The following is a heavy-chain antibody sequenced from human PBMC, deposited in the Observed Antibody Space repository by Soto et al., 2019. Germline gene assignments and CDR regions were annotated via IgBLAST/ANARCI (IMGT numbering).Heavy chain of an antibody. V-gene: IGHV3-30*03. Sequence: QVQLVESGGGVVRPGGSLRLSCAGAGFPFNRYSFHWVRQPPGPGLEWLAVISYDDVNKYYADSVKGRFFISADNSKNTVFLQLNGLRVEETAVYFCLRGMYHSSGNWFDPWGQGTLVSVSS. CDR3: LRGMYHSSGNWFDP. J-gene: IGHJ5*02. CDR2: ISYDDVNK. D-gene: IGHD3-10*01. CDR1: GFPFNRYS.